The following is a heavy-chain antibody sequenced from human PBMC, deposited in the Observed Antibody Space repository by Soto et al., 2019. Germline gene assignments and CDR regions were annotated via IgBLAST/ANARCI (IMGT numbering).Heavy chain of an antibody. D-gene: IGHD6-13*01. CDR1: GGSISSGDYY. CDR3: ARGQAAAPAMEV. Sequence: PXETLSLTCSVSGGSISSGDYYWTWIRQPPGKGLEWIGYISYSGSTFYSPSLKRRVTISVDRSKNQFSLKLSSVTAADTAVYYCARGQAAAPAMEVWGKGTTVTVSS. CDR2: ISYSGST. J-gene: IGHJ6*04. V-gene: IGHV4-30-4*01.